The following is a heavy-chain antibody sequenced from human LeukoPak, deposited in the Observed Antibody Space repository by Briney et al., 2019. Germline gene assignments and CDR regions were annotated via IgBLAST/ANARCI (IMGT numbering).Heavy chain of an antibody. J-gene: IGHJ4*02. CDR3: AKDRVDGSGSQFDS. D-gene: IGHD3-10*01. CDR2: ITGSGALT. Sequence: TGGSLRLSCAASGFILRNYAMSWVRQAPGKGLEWVSSITGSGALTYYADSVKGRFTISKDNAMDTLFLQMNSLRADDTAVYYCAKDRVDGSGSQFDSWGQGSLVTVSS. CDR1: GFILRNYA. V-gene: IGHV3-23*01.